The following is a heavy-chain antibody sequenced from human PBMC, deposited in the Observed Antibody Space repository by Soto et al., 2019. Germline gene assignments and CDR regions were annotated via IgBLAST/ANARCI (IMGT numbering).Heavy chain of an antibody. D-gene: IGHD3-22*01. V-gene: IGHV4-34*01. Sequence: LSLTCAVYGGSFSGYFWNWIRQSPGRGLEWIGEINHGGTTNYNPSLKSRVTISLDTSKNRFSLRLTSVTAADTAVYYCARQGWDSSYYGDDFWGQGTLVTVSS. CDR3: ARQGWDSSYYGDDF. CDR2: INHGGTT. CDR1: GGSFSGYF. J-gene: IGHJ4*02.